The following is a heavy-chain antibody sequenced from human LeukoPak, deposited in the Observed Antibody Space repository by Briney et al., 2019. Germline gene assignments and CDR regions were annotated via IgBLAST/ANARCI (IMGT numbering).Heavy chain of an antibody. CDR1: GGSISSSAW. J-gene: IGHJ4*02. V-gene: IGHV4-4*02. CDR2: VYHSGST. CDR3: ARDLGSSWFEPLDY. D-gene: IGHD6-13*01. Sequence: SETLSLTCAVSGGSISSSAWWSWVRQPPGKGLEWIGEVYHSGSTNYNSFLESRVTISVDKSKNQFSLKLTSATAADTAVYYCARDLGSSWFEPLDYWGQGILVTVSS.